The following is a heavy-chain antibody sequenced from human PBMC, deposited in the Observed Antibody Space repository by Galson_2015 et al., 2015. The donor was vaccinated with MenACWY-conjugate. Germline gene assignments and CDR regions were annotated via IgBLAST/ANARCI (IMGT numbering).Heavy chain of an antibody. Sequence: SLRLSCAVSGFPFSSYAMTWVRQAPGKGLEWVSTISDSGRTTYYADSVQGRFTISRDNSKNKVFLQMNSLRAEDAAAYYCAKDLVKNYEMLTGYFSDWGQGAPVTVSS. V-gene: IGHV3-23*01. J-gene: IGHJ4*02. D-gene: IGHD3-9*01. CDR3: AKDLVKNYEMLTGYFSD. CDR1: GFPFSSYA. CDR2: ISDSGRTT.